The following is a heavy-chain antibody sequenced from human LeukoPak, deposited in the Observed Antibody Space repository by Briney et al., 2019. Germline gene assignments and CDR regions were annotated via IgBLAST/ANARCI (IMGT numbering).Heavy chain of an antibody. CDR1: GGSISSGGYY. CDR2: IYYSGST. CDR3: ARSMAARPLDY. D-gene: IGHD6-6*01. V-gene: IGHV4-31*03. J-gene: IGHJ4*02. Sequence: PSQTLSLTCTVSGGSISSGGYYWSWIRQHPGKGLEWIGYIYYSGSTYYNPSLKSRVTIPVDTSKNQFSLKLSSVTAADTAVYYCARSMAARPLDYWGQGTLVTVSS.